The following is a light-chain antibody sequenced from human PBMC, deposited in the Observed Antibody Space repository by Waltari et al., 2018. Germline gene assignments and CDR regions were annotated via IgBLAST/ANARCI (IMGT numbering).Light chain of an antibody. CDR2: LGS. CDR3: MQALQSPWS. J-gene: IGKJ1*01. Sequence: DIVVTQSPLSLPVTPGEPASISCRSSQNLLHTNGYNYLDLYLQKPGQPPQLLIFLGSNRASGGPDRFSGSGSGTEFTLKISRVEAEDVGVYYCMQALQSPWSFGQGTKVEIK. CDR1: QNLLHTNGYNY. V-gene: IGKV2-28*01.